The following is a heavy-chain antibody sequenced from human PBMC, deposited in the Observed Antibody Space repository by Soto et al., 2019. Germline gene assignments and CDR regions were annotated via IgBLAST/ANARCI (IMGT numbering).Heavy chain of an antibody. J-gene: IGHJ6*02. CDR2: IKQDGSEK. Sequence: GGSLRLSCAASGFTFSSYWMSWVRQAPGKGLEWVANIKQDGSEKYYVDSVKGRFTISRDNAKNSLYLQMNSLRAEDTAVYYCARDCFQSQITIFGYYYGMDVWGQGTTVTVSS. D-gene: IGHD3-3*01. CDR1: GFTFSSYW. V-gene: IGHV3-7*05. CDR3: ARDCFQSQITIFGYYYGMDV.